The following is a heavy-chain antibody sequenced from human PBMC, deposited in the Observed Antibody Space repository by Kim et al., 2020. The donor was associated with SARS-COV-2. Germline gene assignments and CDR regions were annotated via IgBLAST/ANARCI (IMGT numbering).Heavy chain of an antibody. Sequence: GGSLRLSCAASGFIVNSNFMSWIRQAPGKGLDWVSIVYMDGRTFYSASVKGRCTISRDYSKNTLYLQMNSLRVEDTAVYYCARAPEANNAQEWGQGTLVT. D-gene: IGHD1-20*01. CDR3: ARAPEANNAQE. V-gene: IGHV3-53*01. CDR1: GFIVNSNF. J-gene: IGHJ4*02. CDR2: VYMDGRT.